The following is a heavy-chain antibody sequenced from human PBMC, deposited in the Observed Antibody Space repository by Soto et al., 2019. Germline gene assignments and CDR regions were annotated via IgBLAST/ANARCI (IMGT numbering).Heavy chain of an antibody. Sequence: SETLSLTCTVSGGSISSGGYYWSWIRQHPGKGLEWIGYIYYSGSTYYNPSLKSRVTISVDTSKNQFSLKLSSVTAADTAVYYCATSTAVMRGVDYWGQGTLVTVSS. J-gene: IGHJ4*02. CDR3: ATSTAVMRGVDY. CDR1: GGSISSGGYY. CDR2: IYYSGST. D-gene: IGHD2-2*01. V-gene: IGHV4-31*03.